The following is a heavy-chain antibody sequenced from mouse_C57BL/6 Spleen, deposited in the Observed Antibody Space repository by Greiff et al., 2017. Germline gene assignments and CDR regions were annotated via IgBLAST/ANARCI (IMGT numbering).Heavy chain of an antibody. V-gene: IGHV7-3*01. J-gene: IGHJ4*01. CDR3: ARYGYPYCYARDY. CDR1: GFTFTDYY. Sequence: EVKLVEPGGGLVQPGGSLSLSCAASGFTFTDYYMSWVRQPPGQALEWLGFIRNKANGYTTEYSASVKGRFTISRDDSQSILYLQMNALGAEDSATYCCARYGYPYCYARDYWGQGTSVTVSS. D-gene: IGHD2-2*01. CDR2: IRNKANGYTT.